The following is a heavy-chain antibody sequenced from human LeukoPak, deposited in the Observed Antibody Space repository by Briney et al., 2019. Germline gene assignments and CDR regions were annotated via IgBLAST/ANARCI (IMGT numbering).Heavy chain of an antibody. V-gene: IGHV3-23*01. CDR1: GFTFSSYG. J-gene: IGHJ4*02. D-gene: IGHD3-10*01. Sequence: GGSLRLSCAASGFTFSSYGMSWHRQAPGKGLEWVSAIGGRDGSTYYADSVKGRFTISRDNSKNTLYVQMNSLRAEDTAVYYCAKGHYYGSGSLDYWGQGTLVTVSS. CDR3: AKGHYYGSGSLDY. CDR2: IGGRDGST.